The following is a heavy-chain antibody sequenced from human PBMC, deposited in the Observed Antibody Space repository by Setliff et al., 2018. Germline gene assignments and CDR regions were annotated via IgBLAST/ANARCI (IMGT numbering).Heavy chain of an antibody. Sequence: SETLSLTCTVSGGFISSYYWSWIRQPAGKGLEWIGHVHPDGSTNYNPSLYSRLIISVDTSKNQFSLKLTSVTAADTAVYYCVRALLWSGEGRFDPWGQGTLVTVSS. CDR3: VRALLWSGEGRFDP. D-gene: IGHD4-17*01. CDR2: VHPDGST. CDR1: GGFISSYY. J-gene: IGHJ5*02. V-gene: IGHV4-4*07.